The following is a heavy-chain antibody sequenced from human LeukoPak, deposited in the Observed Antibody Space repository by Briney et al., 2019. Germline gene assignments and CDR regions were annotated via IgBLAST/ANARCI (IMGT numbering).Heavy chain of an antibody. Sequence: SETLSLTCTVSGGSISSYYWSWIRQPPGKGLEWIGYIYCSGSTNYNPSLKSRVTISVDTSKNQFSLKLSSVTAADTAVYYCARVGLGGYYYYYYGMDVWGQGTTVTVSS. J-gene: IGHJ6*02. CDR3: ARVGLGGYYYYYYGMDV. V-gene: IGHV4-59*01. D-gene: IGHD3-3*01. CDR1: GGSISSYY. CDR2: IYCSGST.